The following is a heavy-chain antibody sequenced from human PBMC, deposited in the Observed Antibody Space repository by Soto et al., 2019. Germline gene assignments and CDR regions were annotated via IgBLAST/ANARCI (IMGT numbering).Heavy chain of an antibody. D-gene: IGHD5-18*01. CDR3: ARIRGYSYVLDV. V-gene: IGHV3-48*03. CDR1: GFTFSSYE. J-gene: IGHJ6*02. CDR2: ISSSGSTI. Sequence: GGSLRLSCAASGFTFSSYEMNWVRQAPGKGLEWVSYISSSGSTIYCADSVKGRFTISRDNAKNSLYLQMNSLRAEDTAVYYCARIRGYSYVLDVWGQGTTVTVSS.